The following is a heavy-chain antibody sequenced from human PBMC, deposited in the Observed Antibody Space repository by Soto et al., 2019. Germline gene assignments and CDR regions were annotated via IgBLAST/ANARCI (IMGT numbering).Heavy chain of an antibody. CDR1: GFSLSGGGVG. J-gene: IGHJ6*02. CDR3: IYRRASWDYHGLEV. Sequence: QFTLKESGPTLVKPTQTLTLTCTFSGFSLSGGGVGVGWIRQPPGSSPEWLAVIYWNDDRRRNPSLANRLTITKDTSKNQVVLTMTNMDPVDTATYYCIYRRASWDYHGLEVGGQGTPVTVSS. V-gene: IGHV2-5*01. D-gene: IGHD2-21*01. CDR2: IYWNDDR.